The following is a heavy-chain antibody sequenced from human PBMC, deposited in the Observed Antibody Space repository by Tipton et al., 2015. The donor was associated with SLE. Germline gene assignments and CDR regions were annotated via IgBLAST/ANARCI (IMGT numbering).Heavy chain of an antibody. CDR3: VRDRGYAHFDY. CDR2: MFYSGTT. V-gene: IGHV4-39*07. CDR1: GGSISSSGYY. J-gene: IGHJ4*02. Sequence: LRLSCSVSGGSISSSGYYWGWIRQPPGKGLEWIGSMFYSGTTYYNPSLKSRFTISVDTSKNQFSLKLSSVTAADTAVYNCVRDRGYAHFDYWGQGTLVTVSS. D-gene: IGHD5-12*01.